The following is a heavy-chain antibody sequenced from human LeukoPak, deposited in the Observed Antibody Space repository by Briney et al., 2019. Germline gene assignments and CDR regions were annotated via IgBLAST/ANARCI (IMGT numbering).Heavy chain of an antibody. V-gene: IGHV3-30*02. D-gene: IGHD2-21*02. CDR2: IWNDGTSK. J-gene: IGHJ5*02. Sequence: GGSLRLSCAASRFTFSRFGMHWVRQPPGKGLEWVAFIWNDGTSKYYADSVKGRFTIYRDNPNYTLYLQMHSLTTEDTAVYYCARDLTGGDHAWGQGTLVTVSS. CDR3: ARDLTGGDHA. CDR1: RFTFSRFG.